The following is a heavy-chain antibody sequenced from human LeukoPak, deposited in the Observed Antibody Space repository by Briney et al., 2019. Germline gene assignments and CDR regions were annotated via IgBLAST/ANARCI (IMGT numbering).Heavy chain of an antibody. CDR2: ISSSSSTI. V-gene: IGHV3-48*01. CDR3: AKLTVGASSSNKD. Sequence: GGSLRLSCAASGFTFSSYSVNWVRQAPGKGLEWVSYISSSSSTIYYADSVKGRFTISRDNAKNSLYLQMNSLRAEDTAVYYCAKLTVGASSSNKDWGQGTLVTVSS. J-gene: IGHJ4*02. D-gene: IGHD6-13*01. CDR1: GFTFSSYS.